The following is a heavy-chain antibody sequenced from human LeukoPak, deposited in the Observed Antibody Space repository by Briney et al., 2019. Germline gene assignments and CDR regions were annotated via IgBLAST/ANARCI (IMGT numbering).Heavy chain of an antibody. J-gene: IGHJ4*02. CDR1: GGTFISYV. D-gene: IGHD2-21*02. CDR2: IIPIFGTA. CDR3: ARVAYCGGDCYSAPDY. Sequence: SVKVSCKASGGTFISYVISWVRQAPGQGLEWMGGIIPIFGTANYAQKFQGRVTITADESTSTAYMELSSLRSEDTAVYYCARVAYCGGDCYSAPDYWGQGTLVTVSS. V-gene: IGHV1-69*13.